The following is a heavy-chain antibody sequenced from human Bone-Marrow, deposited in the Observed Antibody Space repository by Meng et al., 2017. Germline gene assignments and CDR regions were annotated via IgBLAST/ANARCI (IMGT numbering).Heavy chain of an antibody. D-gene: IGHD4-23*01. CDR2: IYSGGNT. Sequence: GGSLRLSCTVSGGSVSRCSYYWSWIRQPPGKGLEWVSVIYSGGNTYYADAVKGRFTISRDTSKNVLSLQMNSLRTEDTAMYYCARDHGGGVSGRISYGLDVWGQGTTVTVSS. CDR1: GGSVSRCSYY. V-gene: IGHV3-53*01. CDR3: ARDHGGGVSGRISYGLDV. J-gene: IGHJ6*02.